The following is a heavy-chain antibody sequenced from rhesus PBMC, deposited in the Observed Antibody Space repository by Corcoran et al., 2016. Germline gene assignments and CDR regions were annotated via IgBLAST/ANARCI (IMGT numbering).Heavy chain of an antibody. V-gene: IGHV4-99*01. D-gene: IGHD6-31*01. CDR2: IGGSRGSN. Sequence: QVQLQESGPGLVKPSETLSLTCAVSGYSISSGYYWGWIRQPPGKGLEWIGYIGGSRGSNYYNPSLRSLVTISKDTSKNQLPMKLSSVTAADTAVYYCARHLIAAAGTFDYWGQGVLVTVSS. J-gene: IGHJ4*01. CDR1: GYSISSGYY. CDR3: ARHLIAAAGTFDY.